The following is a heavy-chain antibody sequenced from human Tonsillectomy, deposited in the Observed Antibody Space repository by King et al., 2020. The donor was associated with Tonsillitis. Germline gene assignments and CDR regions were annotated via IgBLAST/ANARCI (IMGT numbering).Heavy chain of an antibody. J-gene: IGHJ4*02. CDR2: INSDGSST. D-gene: IGHD5-12*01. CDR1: GFTFSTYW. V-gene: IGHV3-74*01. Sequence: VQLVESGGGLVQPGGSLRLSCAASGFTFSTYWMHWVRHAPGKGLVWVSRINSDGSSTSYADSVKGRFTISRDNAKNTLHLQMNSLRAEDTAVYYCARGGGRDYDTFDYWGQGTLVTVSS. CDR3: ARGGGRDYDTFDY.